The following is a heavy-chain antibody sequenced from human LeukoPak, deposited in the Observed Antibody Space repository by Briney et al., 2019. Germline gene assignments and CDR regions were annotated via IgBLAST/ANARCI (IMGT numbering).Heavy chain of an antibody. CDR2: ISAYNGNT. Sequence: ASVKVSCKASGYTFTSYGISWVRQAPGQGLEWMGWISAYNGNTNYAQKLQGRVTMTTDTSTSTAYMELRSLRSDDTAVYYCARGGSDFWSGYLFDYWGQGPLVTVSS. J-gene: IGHJ4*02. D-gene: IGHD3-3*01. CDR3: ARGGSDFWSGYLFDY. CDR1: GYTFTSYG. V-gene: IGHV1-18*01.